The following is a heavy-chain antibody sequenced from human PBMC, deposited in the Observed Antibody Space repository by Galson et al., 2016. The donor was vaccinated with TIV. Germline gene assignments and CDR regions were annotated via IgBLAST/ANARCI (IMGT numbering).Heavy chain of an antibody. D-gene: IGHD5-18*01. CDR1: GGILSSYV. CDR3: ASDRNTAFDTYHYYYGMDV. CDR2: IIPLFRTT. V-gene: IGHV1-69*13. Sequence: SVKVSCKASGGILSSYVFNWVRLAPGQGLEWMGGIIPLFRTTNYAQKFQGRVTITADESTNTPYMELNSLRSGDTAVYYYASDRNTAFDTYHYYYGMDVWGQGTTVTVSS. J-gene: IGHJ6*02.